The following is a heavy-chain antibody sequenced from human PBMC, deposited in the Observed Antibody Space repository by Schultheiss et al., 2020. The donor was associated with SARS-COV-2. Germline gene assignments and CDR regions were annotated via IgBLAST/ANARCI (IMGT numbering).Heavy chain of an antibody. V-gene: IGHV3-74*01. J-gene: IGHJ6*02. CDR3: AREQQLKYYYGMDV. CDR2: INSDGSST. Sequence: GESLKISCAASGFTFSSYWMHWVRQAPGKGLVWVSRINSDGSSTSYADSVKGRFTISRDNAKNTLYLQMNSLRAEDTAVYYCAREQQLKYYYGMDVWGQGTTVTVSS. D-gene: IGHD6-13*01. CDR1: GFTFSSYW.